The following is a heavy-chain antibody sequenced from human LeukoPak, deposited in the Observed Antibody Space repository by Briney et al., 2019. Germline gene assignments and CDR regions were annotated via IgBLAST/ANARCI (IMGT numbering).Heavy chain of an antibody. D-gene: IGHD3-10*01. CDR2: IYHSGST. CDR1: GGSISSSNW. V-gene: IGHV4-4*02. Sequence: PSGTLSPTCAVSGGSISSSNWWSWVRQPPGKGLEWIGEIYHSGSTNYNPSLKSRVTISVDKSKNQFSLKLRSVTAADTAVYYCARHSSGTRRFFDIWGQGTMVTVSS. CDR3: ARHSSGTRRFFDI. J-gene: IGHJ3*02.